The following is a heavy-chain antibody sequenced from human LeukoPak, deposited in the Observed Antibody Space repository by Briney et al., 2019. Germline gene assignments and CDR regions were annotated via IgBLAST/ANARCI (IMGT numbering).Heavy chain of an antibody. CDR3: AKGRRDGYNFDFDH. CDR1: GFTFSSYA. J-gene: IGHJ4*02. CDR2: ITGSGGRT. Sequence: GGSLRLSCAASGFTFSSYAMSWVRQAPGKGLEWVSAITGSGGRTYYADSVKGRFTISRDNSKNTLYLQMNSLRAEDTAVYYCAKGRRDGYNFDFDHWGQGTLVTVSS. V-gene: IGHV3-23*01. D-gene: IGHD5-24*01.